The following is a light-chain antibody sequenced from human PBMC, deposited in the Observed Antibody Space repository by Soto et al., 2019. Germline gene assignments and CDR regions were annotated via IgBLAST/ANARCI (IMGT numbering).Light chain of an antibody. CDR3: CSYAGSYTVV. CDR2: DVT. Sequence: QSALTQPRSVSGSPGQSVTISCTGTSSDVGGYNYVSWYQQHPGKVPKLMIYDVTKRPSGVPDRFSGSKSGNTASLTISGLQAEDEADYYCCSYAGSYTVVFGGGTQL. CDR1: SSDVGGYNY. J-gene: IGLJ2*01. V-gene: IGLV2-11*01.